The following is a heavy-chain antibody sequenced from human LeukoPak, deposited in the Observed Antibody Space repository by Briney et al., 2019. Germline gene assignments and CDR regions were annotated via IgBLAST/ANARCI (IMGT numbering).Heavy chain of an antibody. Sequence: GGSLSLSCAASGFILSDYGMHWVRQAPGKGLEWVAVIWYDGSNKYYADSVEGRFTISRDNAKSTLYLQMNSLRAEDTAVYYCARGPHIVVVTAIDYWGQGTLVTVSS. D-gene: IGHD2-21*02. CDR1: GFILSDYG. CDR3: ARGPHIVVVTAIDY. CDR2: IWYDGSNK. V-gene: IGHV3-33*01. J-gene: IGHJ4*02.